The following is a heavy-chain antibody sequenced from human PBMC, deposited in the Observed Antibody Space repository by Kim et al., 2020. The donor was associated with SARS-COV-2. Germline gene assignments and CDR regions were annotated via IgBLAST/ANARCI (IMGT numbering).Heavy chain of an antibody. V-gene: IGHV3-74*01. D-gene: IGHD5-12*01. CDR3: ARLSIVATLTMGNWFDP. CDR2: INSDGSST. Sequence: GGSLRLSCAASGFTFSSYWMHWVRQAPGKGLVWVSRINSDGSSTSYADSVKGRFTISRDNAKNTLYLQMNSLRAEDTAVYYCARLSIVATLTMGNWFDPWGQGTLDTLSS. J-gene: IGHJ5*02. CDR1: GFTFSSYW.